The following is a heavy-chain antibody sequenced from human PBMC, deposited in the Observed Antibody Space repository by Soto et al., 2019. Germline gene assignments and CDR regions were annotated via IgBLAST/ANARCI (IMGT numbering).Heavy chain of an antibody. Sequence: LRLSCAASGFTFSSYWMHWVRQAPGKGLVWVSRINSDGSSTSYADSVKGRFTISRDNAKNTLYLQMNSLRAEDTAVYYCARWGVYEEGAFDICGQGTMVTVSS. J-gene: IGHJ3*02. CDR2: INSDGSST. CDR3: ARWGVYEEGAFDI. CDR1: GFTFSSYW. V-gene: IGHV3-74*01. D-gene: IGHD3-16*01.